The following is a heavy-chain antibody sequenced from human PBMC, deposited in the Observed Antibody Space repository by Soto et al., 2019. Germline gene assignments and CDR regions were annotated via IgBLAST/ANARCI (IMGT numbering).Heavy chain of an antibody. CDR3: ARISGYIP. V-gene: IGHV3-30-3*01. J-gene: IGHJ5*02. Sequence: PGGSLRLSCAASGFTFSSYAMRWVRQAPGKGLEWVAVISYDGSNKYYADSVKGRFTISRDNSKNTLYLQMNSLRAEDTAVYYCARISGYIPWGQGTLVTVSS. CDR2: ISYDGSNK. D-gene: IGHD3-22*01. CDR1: GFTFSSYA.